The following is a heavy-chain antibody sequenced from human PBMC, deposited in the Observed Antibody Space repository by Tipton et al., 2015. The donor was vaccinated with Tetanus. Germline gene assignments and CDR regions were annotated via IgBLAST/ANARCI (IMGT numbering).Heavy chain of an antibody. CDR3: ARDQARGARGWNYLDS. CDR2: IYFSGST. CDR1: GGSLSRGDYY. Sequence: TLSLTCTVSGGSLSRGDYYWAWIRQHPGKGLEWIGDIYFSGSTYYNPSLKSRVTISVDTSKNQFSLRLNSVTAADTAVYYCARDQARGARGWNYLDSWGQGTLVTVSS. J-gene: IGHJ4*02. D-gene: IGHD6-6*01. V-gene: IGHV4-31*03.